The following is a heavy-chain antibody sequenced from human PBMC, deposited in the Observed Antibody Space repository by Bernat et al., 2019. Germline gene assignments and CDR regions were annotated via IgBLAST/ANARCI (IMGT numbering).Heavy chain of an antibody. D-gene: IGHD3-10*01. CDR3: ARLGSSGTNMDV. J-gene: IGHJ6*03. Sequence: EVQLVQSGAEVKKPGESLKISCKGSGYRFTDYWIAWVRQMPGKGLEWMGMIFPGDSDIRYSPSSQGQVTISADKSISTAYLRWSSLKASDIAIYYCARLGSSGTNMDVWGKGTTVTVS. CDR1: GYRFTDYW. CDR2: IFPGDSDI. V-gene: IGHV5-51*01.